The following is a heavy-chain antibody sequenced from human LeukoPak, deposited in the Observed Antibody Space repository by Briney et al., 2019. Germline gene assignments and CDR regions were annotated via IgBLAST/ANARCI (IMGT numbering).Heavy chain of an antibody. CDR3: NTGGYYQH. J-gene: IGHJ1*01. Sequence: ASVKVSCKASGYHFTSYGISWVRQAPGQGLEWMGWISAHNGNTNYAQKLQGRVTMTTDTSTSTAYMELRSLRTDDTAVFYCNTGGYYQHWGQGTLVTVSS. CDR2: ISAHNGNT. D-gene: IGHD3-22*01. CDR1: GYHFTSYG. V-gene: IGHV1-18*01.